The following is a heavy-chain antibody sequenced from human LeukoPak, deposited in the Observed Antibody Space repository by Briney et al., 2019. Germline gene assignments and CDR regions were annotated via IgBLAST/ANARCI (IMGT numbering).Heavy chain of an antibody. CDR3: ANSHMFDY. CDR1: GFTFSSYG. Sequence: GGSLRLPCAASGFTFSSYGMHWVRQAPGKGLEWVAVISYDGSNKYYADSVKGRFTISRDNSKNTLYLQMNSLRAEDTAVYYCANSHMFDYWGQGTLVTVSS. CDR2: ISYDGSNK. J-gene: IGHJ4*02. V-gene: IGHV3-30*18. D-gene: IGHD2-21*01.